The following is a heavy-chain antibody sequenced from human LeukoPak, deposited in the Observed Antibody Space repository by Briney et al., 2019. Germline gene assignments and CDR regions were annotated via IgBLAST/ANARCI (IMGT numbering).Heavy chain of an antibody. D-gene: IGHD3-9*01. V-gene: IGHV4-34*01. CDR2: INHSGST. CDR3: ARRRYFDWLSPFDY. J-gene: IGHJ4*02. Sequence: SETLSLTCAVYGGSFSGYYWSWIRQPPGKGLEWIGEINHSGSTNYNPSLKSRVTISVDTSKNQFSLKLSSVTAADTAVYYCARRRYFDWLSPFDYWGQGTLVTVSS. CDR1: GGSFSGYY.